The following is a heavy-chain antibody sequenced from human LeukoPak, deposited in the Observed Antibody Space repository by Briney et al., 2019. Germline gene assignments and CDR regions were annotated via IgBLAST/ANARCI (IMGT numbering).Heavy chain of an antibody. J-gene: IGHJ4*02. Sequence: GGSLRLSCAASGFTFSSYGMHWVRQAPGKGLEWVAFIRYDGSNKYYADFVKGRFTISRDNSKNTLYLQMNSLRAEDTAVYYCAKFWANYYDSSSLSWGQGTLVTVSS. CDR1: GFTFSSYG. D-gene: IGHD3-22*01. CDR3: AKFWANYYDSSSLS. CDR2: IRYDGSNK. V-gene: IGHV3-30*02.